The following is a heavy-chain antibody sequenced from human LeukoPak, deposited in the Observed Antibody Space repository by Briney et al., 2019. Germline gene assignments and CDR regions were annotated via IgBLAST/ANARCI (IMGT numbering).Heavy chain of an antibody. CDR1: GGSFSGYY. Sequence: SETLSLTCAVYGGSFSGYYWSWIRQLPGKGLEWIGEINHSGSTNYNPSLKSRVTISVDTSKNQFSLKLSSVTAADTAVYYCARGSSRWGQGTLVTVSS. D-gene: IGHD2-2*01. CDR3: ARGSSR. J-gene: IGHJ4*02. CDR2: INHSGST. V-gene: IGHV4-34*01.